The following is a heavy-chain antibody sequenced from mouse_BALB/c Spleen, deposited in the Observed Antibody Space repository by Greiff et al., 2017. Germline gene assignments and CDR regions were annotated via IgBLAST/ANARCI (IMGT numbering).Heavy chain of an antibody. J-gene: IGHJ2*01. CDR3: ARSGLLFDY. CDR1: GYAFTNYL. V-gene: IGHV1-54*01. D-gene: IGHD2-3*01. CDR2: INPGSGGT. Sequence: QVQLKQSGAELVRPGTSVKVSCKASGYAFTNYLIEWVKQRPGQGLEWIGVINPGSGGTNYNEKFKGKATLTADKSSSTAYMQLSSLTSDDSAVYFCARSGLLFDYWGQGTTLTVSS.